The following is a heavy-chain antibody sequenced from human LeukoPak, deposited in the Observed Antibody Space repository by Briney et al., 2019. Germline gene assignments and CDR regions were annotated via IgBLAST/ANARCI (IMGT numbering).Heavy chain of an antibody. J-gene: IGHJ4*02. D-gene: IGHD6-6*01. CDR2: ISASGGNT. Sequence: GGSLRLSCAASGFSFSSYAMSWVRQAPGKGLEWVSAISASGGNTYYADSVKGRFTISRDNSKNTLYLQMNSLRAEDTALYYCAEEWWSSSSPLHFDYWGQGSLVTVSS. V-gene: IGHV3-23*01. CDR1: GFSFSSYA. CDR3: AEEWWSSSSPLHFDY.